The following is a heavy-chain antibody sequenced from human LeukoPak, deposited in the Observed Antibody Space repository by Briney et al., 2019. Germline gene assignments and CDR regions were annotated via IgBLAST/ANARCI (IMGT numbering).Heavy chain of an antibody. V-gene: IGHV3-33*06. CDR1: GFTFSHYA. CDR3: AKDAQRGFDYSNSLGS. D-gene: IGHD4-11*01. Sequence: GGSRRLSCVTSGFTFSHYAMHWVRQAPGKGLEWVAVIWNDGSDKYYGDSVKGRFTISRDNAKKTVYLQMNSLRVEETAVYYCAKDAQRGFDYSNSLGSWGQGALVTVSS. CDR2: IWNDGSDK. J-gene: IGHJ4*02.